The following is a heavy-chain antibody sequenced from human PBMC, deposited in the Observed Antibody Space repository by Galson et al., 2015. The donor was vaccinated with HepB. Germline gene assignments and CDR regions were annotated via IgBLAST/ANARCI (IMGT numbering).Heavy chain of an antibody. CDR3: AGYGGTGYSSLRRNWFDP. V-gene: IGHV1-69*10. J-gene: IGHJ5*02. D-gene: IGHD6-19*01. CDR1: GVTFSSYA. Sequence: QSGAEVKKPGESLRISCKASGVTFSSYAISWVRQAPGQGLEWMGGIIPIVGIANYAQKFQGRVTITADKSTSTAYMELSSLISEDTAVYYCAGYGGTGYSSLRRNWFDPWGQGTLVTVSS. CDR2: IIPIVGIA.